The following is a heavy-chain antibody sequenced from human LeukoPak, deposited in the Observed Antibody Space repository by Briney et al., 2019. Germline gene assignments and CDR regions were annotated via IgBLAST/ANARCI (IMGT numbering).Heavy chain of an antibody. CDR2: IYYSGST. D-gene: IGHD3-9*01. J-gene: IGHJ3*02. CDR1: GGSISSYY. Sequence: SETLSLTCTVSGGSISSYYWSWIRQPPGKGLEWIGYIYYSGSTNYNPSLKSRVTISVDTSKNQFSLKLSSVTAADTAVYYCARNDILTGYPAFDIWGQGTMVTVSS. CDR3: ARNDILTGYPAFDI. V-gene: IGHV4-59*01.